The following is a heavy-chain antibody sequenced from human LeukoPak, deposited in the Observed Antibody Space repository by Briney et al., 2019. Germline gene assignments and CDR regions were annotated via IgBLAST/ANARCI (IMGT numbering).Heavy chain of an antibody. Sequence: GALRLSCAASGFTVSSNYMSWVRQAPGKGLEWVSIIYSGGSTYYADSVKGRFTISRDSSKNTLYLQMNSLKTEDTAVYYCTTDTYGGFDYWGQGTLVTVSS. D-gene: IGHD3-16*01. CDR1: GFTVSSNY. CDR3: TTDTYGGFDY. CDR2: IYSGGST. V-gene: IGHV3-66*01. J-gene: IGHJ4*02.